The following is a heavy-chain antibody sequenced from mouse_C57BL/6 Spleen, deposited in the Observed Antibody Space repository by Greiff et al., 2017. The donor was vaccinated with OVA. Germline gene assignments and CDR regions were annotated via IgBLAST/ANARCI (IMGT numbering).Heavy chain of an antibody. D-gene: IGHD2-4*01. Sequence: QVQLQQPGAELVKPGASVKLSCKASGYTFTSYWMQWVKQRPGQGLEWIGEIDPSDSYTNYNQKFKGKATLTVDPSSSTAYMQLSSLTSEDSAVYYGARRDYDPYWYFDVWGTGTTVTVSS. J-gene: IGHJ1*03. CDR3: ARRDYDPYWYFDV. V-gene: IGHV1-50*01. CDR2: IDPSDSYT. CDR1: GYTFTSYW.